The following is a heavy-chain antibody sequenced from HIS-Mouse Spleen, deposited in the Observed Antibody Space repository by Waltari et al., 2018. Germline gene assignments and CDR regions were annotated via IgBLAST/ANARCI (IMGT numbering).Heavy chain of an antibody. CDR3: ARHPHYYDSSGYYKDAFDI. J-gene: IGHJ3*02. Sequence: GLEWMGIIYPGDSDTRYSPSFQGQVTISADKSISTAYLQWSSLKASDTAMYYCARHPHYYDSSGYYKDAFDIWGQGTMVTVSS. D-gene: IGHD3-22*01. CDR2: IYPGDSDT. V-gene: IGHV5-51*01.